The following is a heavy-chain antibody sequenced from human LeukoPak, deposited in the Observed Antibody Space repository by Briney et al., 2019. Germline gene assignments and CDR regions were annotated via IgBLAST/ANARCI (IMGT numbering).Heavy chain of an antibody. CDR1: GFLFHDYA. Sequence: PGGSLRLSCAAPGFLFHDYAIHWVRQGPGKGLERVSLISGDGGSTFYADSVKGRFTISRDNSKNSLYLQMNSLRSDDTALYYCARESESSGWYDYWGQGTLVTVSS. CDR2: ISGDGGST. CDR3: ARESESSGWYDY. D-gene: IGHD6-19*01. J-gene: IGHJ4*02. V-gene: IGHV3-43*02.